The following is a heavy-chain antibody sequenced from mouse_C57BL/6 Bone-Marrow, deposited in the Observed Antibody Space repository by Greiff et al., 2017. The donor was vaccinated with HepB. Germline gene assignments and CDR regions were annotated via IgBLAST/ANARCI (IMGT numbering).Heavy chain of an antibody. CDR3: ARDPYYYSNLYFGG. V-gene: IGHV1-82*01. CDR1: GYAFSSSW. J-gene: IGHJ2*01. Sequence: VQLQQSGPELVKPGASVKISCKASGYAFSSSWMNWVKQRPGQGLEWIGRIYPGDGDTNYNGKFKGKATLTADKSSSTAYMQLSSLTSEDTAVYFCARDPYYYSNLYFGGWGQGTTLTVAS. CDR2: IYPGDGDT. D-gene: IGHD2-5*01.